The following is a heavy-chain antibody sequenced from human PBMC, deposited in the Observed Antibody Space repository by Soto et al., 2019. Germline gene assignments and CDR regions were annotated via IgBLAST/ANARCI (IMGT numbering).Heavy chain of an antibody. CDR3: ASGELRFLEWLSTPPSGMDV. V-gene: IGHV4-31*03. CDR1: GGSISSGGYY. CDR2: IYYSGST. D-gene: IGHD3-3*01. J-gene: IGHJ6*02. Sequence: TLSLTCTVSGGSISSGGYYWSWIRQHPGKGLEWIGYIYYSGSTYYNPSLKSRVTISVDASKNQFSLKLSSVTAADTAVYYCASGELRFLEWLSTPPSGMDVWGQGTTVTVSS.